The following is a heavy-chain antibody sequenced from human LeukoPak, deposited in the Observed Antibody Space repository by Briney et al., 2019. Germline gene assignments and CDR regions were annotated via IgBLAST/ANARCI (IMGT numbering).Heavy chain of an antibody. CDR3: AKAVKTYYDILTGHKPLDY. CDR1: GFTFSSYA. D-gene: IGHD3-9*01. Sequence: GGSLRLSCAASGFTFSSYAMSWVRQAPGKGLEWVSAISGSGGSTYYADSVKGRFTISRDNSKNTLYLQMNSLRAEDTAVYYCAKAVKTYYDILTGHKPLDYWGQGTLVTVSS. V-gene: IGHV3-23*01. CDR2: ISGSGGST. J-gene: IGHJ4*02.